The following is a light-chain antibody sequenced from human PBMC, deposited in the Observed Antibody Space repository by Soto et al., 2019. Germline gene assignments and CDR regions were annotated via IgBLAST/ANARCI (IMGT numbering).Light chain of an antibody. V-gene: IGLV2-14*01. CDR2: EVS. CDR3: TSYTTSRIWV. CDR1: SGDVGHYNY. J-gene: IGLJ3*02. Sequence: QSALTQPASVSGSPGQSITISCTGSSGDVGHYNYVSWYQQHPGKAPKLMIYEVSNRPSGVSNRFSGSKSGNTASLIISGLQAKDEADYYCTSYTTSRIWVFGGGTKLTVL.